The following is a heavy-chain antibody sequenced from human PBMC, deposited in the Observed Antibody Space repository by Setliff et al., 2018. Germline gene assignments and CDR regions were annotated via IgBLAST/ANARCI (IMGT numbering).Heavy chain of an antibody. V-gene: IGHV1-8*01. J-gene: IGHJ6*03. CDR2: MNPTTGGT. Sequence: GASVKVPCKASGYSFSTYDINWVRQAPGQGLEYIGWMNPTTGGTGYAQKFQGRVTISVDTSKNQSSLRLNSMTAADTAVYYCARGITSGGYWGQRVLYLDVWGRGTTVTVSS. CDR1: GYSFSTYD. D-gene: IGHD3-22*01. CDR3: ARGITSGGYWGQRVLYLDV.